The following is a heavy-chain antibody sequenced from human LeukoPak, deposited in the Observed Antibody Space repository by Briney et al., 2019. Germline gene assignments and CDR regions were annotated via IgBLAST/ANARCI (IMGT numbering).Heavy chain of an antibody. CDR1: GGSFSGYY. CDR2: INHSGST. CDR3: ARGVVVPAATYYYYYYYMDV. Sequence: SETLSLTCAVYGGSFSGYYWSWIRQPPGKGLEWIGEINHSGSTNYNPSLKSRVTISVDTSKDQFSLKLSSVTAADTAVYYCARGVVVPAATYYYYYYYMDVWGKGTTVTVSS. D-gene: IGHD2-2*01. V-gene: IGHV4-34*01. J-gene: IGHJ6*03.